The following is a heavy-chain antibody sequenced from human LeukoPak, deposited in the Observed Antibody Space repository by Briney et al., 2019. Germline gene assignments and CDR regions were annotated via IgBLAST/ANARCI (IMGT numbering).Heavy chain of an antibody. J-gene: IGHJ4*02. CDR1: GFTFSDYY. D-gene: IGHD2-21*02. Sequence: GGSLILSCAASGFTFSDYYMSWIRQAPGKGLEWVSYISSSGSTIYYADSVKGRFTISRDNAKNSLYLQMNSLRAEDTAVYYCATSGGDYKKAADYWGQGTLVTVSS. CDR3: ATSGGDYKKAADY. V-gene: IGHV3-11*01. CDR2: ISSSGSTI.